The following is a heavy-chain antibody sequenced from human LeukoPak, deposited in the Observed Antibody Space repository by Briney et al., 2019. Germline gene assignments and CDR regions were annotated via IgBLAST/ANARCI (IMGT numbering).Heavy chain of an antibody. CDR3: AKDSDPYGSGSLGY. V-gene: IGHV3-30*04. D-gene: IGHD3-10*01. Sequence: GGSLRLSCAASGFTFSSYAMHWVRQAPGKGLEWVAVISYDGSNKYYADSVKGRFTLSRDNSKNTLYLQMNSLRAEDTAVYYCAKDSDPYGSGSLGYWGQGILVTVSS. J-gene: IGHJ4*02. CDR1: GFTFSSYA. CDR2: ISYDGSNK.